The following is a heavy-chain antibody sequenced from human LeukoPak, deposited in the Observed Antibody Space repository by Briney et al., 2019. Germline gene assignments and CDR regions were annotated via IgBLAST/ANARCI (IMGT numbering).Heavy chain of an antibody. CDR1: GYTFTGYY. CDR3: ARETGNYGDRGGFDP. J-gene: IGHJ5*02. Sequence: ASVKVSCKASGYTFTGYYMHWVRQAPGQGLEWMGWINPNSGGTNYAQKFQGRVTMTRDTSISTAYMELSRLRSDDTAVYYCARETGNYGDRGGFDPWGQGTLVTVSS. CDR2: INPNSGGT. V-gene: IGHV1-2*02. D-gene: IGHD4-17*01.